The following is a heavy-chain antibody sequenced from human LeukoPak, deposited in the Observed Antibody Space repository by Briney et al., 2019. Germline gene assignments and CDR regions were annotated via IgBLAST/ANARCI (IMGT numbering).Heavy chain of an antibody. J-gene: IGHJ6*03. CDR3: TRDPLYCSSTSCYAGYYYYYMDV. Sequence: PGRSPRLSCTASGFTFGDYAMSWVRQAPGKGLEWVGFIRSKAYGGTTEYAASVKGRFTISRDDSKSIAYLQMNSLKTEDTAVYYCTRDPLYCSSTSCYAGYYYYYMDVWGKGTTVTVSS. D-gene: IGHD2-2*01. V-gene: IGHV3-49*04. CDR2: IRSKAYGGTT. CDR1: GFTFGDYA.